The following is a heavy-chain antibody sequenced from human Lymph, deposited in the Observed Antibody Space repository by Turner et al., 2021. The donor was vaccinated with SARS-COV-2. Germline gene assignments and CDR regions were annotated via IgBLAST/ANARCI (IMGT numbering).Heavy chain of an antibody. J-gene: IGHJ4*02. CDR3: ARYRDTQYKVRGVDAFDY. CDR2: SNAKRSST. Sequence: HVQLVPSEAEVQKPWASVMVSCQASGYTFTGYNMHWVRQAPGQGGEGKGLSNAKRSSTNYEQKKQGRVTRTRDTATRKDNKKMSRLRTDDTGVYYSARYRDTQYKVRGVDAFDYWGQGTQVTVSS. D-gene: IGHD3-10*01. CDR1: GYTFTGYN. V-gene: IGHV1-2*02.